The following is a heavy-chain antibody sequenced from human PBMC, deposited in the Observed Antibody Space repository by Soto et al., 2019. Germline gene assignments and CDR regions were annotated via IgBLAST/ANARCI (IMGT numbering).Heavy chain of an antibody. D-gene: IGHD3-10*01. J-gene: IGHJ6*02. CDR2: IYHSWST. CDR1: GGSISSSNC. Sequence: QVQLQESGPGLVKPSGTLSLTCAVSGGSISSSNCWSWVRQPPGKGLEGIGEIYHSWSTNYNPSRTSRVTISVDKSKNQFSLKLSSVTAADTAVYYCSRDGGRGFIITNHYYGMDVLGQGTTVTVSS. V-gene: IGHV4-4*02. CDR3: SRDGGRGFIITNHYYGMDV.